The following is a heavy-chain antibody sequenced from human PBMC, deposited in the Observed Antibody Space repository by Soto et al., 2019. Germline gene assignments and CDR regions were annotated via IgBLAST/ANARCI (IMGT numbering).Heavy chain of an antibody. CDR3: ARATNMRGGPSDD. CDR2: IFNGGTT. CDR1: GGYIRSGCYY. Sequence: SLSLSFTACGGYIRSGCYYGTWIRKHPGKGLEWIGYIFNGGTTYYNTSLKSRVSISGDTSENQFSLRLTSATAADTAIYYCARATNMRGGPSDDWGPGTLVTVSP. V-gene: IGHV4-31*03. J-gene: IGHJ4*01. D-gene: IGHD2-15*01.